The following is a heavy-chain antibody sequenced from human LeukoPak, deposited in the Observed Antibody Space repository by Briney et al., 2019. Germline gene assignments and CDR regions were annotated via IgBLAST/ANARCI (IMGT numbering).Heavy chain of an antibody. Sequence: SETLSLTCTVSGGSISSGGYYWSWIRQHPGKGLEWIGYSYYSGSTYYNPSLKSRVTISVDTSKNQFSLKLSSVTAADTAVYYCARDTRPVTNYYYCYGMDVWGQGTTVTVSS. J-gene: IGHJ6*02. CDR1: GGSISSGGYY. D-gene: IGHD4-17*01. CDR2: SYYSGST. CDR3: ARDTRPVTNYYYCYGMDV. V-gene: IGHV4-31*03.